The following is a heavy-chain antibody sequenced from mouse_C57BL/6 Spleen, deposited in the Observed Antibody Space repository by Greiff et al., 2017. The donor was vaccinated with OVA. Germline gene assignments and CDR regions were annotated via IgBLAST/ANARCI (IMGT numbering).Heavy chain of an antibody. D-gene: IGHD2-3*01. CDR1: GYTFTSYW. V-gene: IGHV1-53*01. J-gene: IGHJ3*01. CDR3: ARSFYDGYWFAY. CDR2: INPSNGGT. Sequence: VKLVESGPELVKPGASVKLSCKASGYTFTSYWMHWVKQRPGQGLEWIGNINPSNGGTNYNEKFKSKATLTVDKSSSTAYMQLSSLTSEDSAVYYCARSFYDGYWFAYWGQGTLVTVSA.